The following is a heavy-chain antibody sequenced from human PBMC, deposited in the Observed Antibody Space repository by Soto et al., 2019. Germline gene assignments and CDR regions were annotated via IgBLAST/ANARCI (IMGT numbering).Heavy chain of an antibody. CDR1: GYTFTSYG. V-gene: IGHV1-18*04. J-gene: IGHJ5*02. CDR2: ISAYNCNT. D-gene: IGHD4-17*01. CDR3: ARGSPAPPIGDYPDWFDP. Sequence: ASVKVSCKASGYTFTSYGISWVRQAPGQGREWMGWISAYNCNTNYAQKLQGRVTTTTDKSTSTAYMELRSLRSDDTAVCYCARGSPAPPIGDYPDWFDPWGQGTLVTVSS.